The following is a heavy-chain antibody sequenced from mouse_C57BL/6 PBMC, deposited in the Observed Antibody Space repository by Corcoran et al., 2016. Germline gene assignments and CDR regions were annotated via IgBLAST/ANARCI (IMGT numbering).Heavy chain of an antibody. D-gene: IGHD1-1*01. J-gene: IGHJ3*01. CDR2: IDPANGNT. V-gene: IGHV14-3*01. Sequence: EVQLQQSVAELVRPGASVKLSCTASGFNIKNTYMHWVKQRPEQGLERIGRIDPANGNTKYAPKFQGKATITADTSSNTAYLQLSSLTSEDTGIYYWARDYDSSYGAWFAYWGQGTLVTVSA. CDR1: GFNIKNTY. CDR3: ARDYDSSYGAWFAY.